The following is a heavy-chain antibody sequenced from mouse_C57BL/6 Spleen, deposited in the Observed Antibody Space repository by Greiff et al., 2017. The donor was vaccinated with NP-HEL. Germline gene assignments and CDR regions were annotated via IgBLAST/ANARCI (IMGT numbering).Heavy chain of an antibody. V-gene: IGHV1-80*01. CDR3: ARLYDGYY. CDR2: IYPGDGDT. CDR1: GYAFSSYW. Sequence: QVHVKQSGAELVKPGASVKISCKASGYAFSSYWMNWVKQRPGKGLERIGQIYPGDGDTNYNGKFKGKATLTADKSSSTAYMQLSSLTSEDSAVYFCARLYDGYYWGQGTTLTVSS. J-gene: IGHJ2*01. D-gene: IGHD2-3*01.